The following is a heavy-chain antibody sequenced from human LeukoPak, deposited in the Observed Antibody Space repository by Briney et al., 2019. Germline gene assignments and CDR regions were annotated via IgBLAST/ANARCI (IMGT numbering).Heavy chain of an antibody. D-gene: IGHD3-10*01. CDR3: AKDGIGALLWFRELPPHFDY. Sequence: GGSLRLSCAASGFTFSSYGMSWVRQAPGKGLEWVSAISGSGGSTYYADSVKGRFTISRDNSKNTLYLQMNSLRAEDTAVYYCAKDGIGALLWFRELPPHFDYWGQGTLVTVSS. CDR2: ISGSGGST. V-gene: IGHV3-23*01. J-gene: IGHJ4*02. CDR1: GFTFSSYG.